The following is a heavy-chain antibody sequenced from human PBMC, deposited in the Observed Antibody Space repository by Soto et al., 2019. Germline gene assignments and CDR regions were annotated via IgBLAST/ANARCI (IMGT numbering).Heavy chain of an antibody. CDR2: IYYSGST. D-gene: IGHD4-17*01. CDR1: GGSISSGGYY. CDR3: ARGALDYGDNNWFDP. V-gene: IGHV4-31*03. J-gene: IGHJ5*02. Sequence: QVQLQESGPGLVKPSQTLSLTCTVSGGSISSGGYYWSWIRQHPGKGLEWIGYIYYSGSTYYNPSLKSRVTISVDTSKNQFSLKLSSVTAAGTAVYYCARGALDYGDNNWFDPWGQGTLVTVSS.